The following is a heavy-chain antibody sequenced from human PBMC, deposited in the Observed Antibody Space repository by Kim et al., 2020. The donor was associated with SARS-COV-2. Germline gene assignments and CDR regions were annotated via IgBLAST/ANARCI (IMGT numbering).Heavy chain of an antibody. D-gene: IGHD3-3*01. V-gene: IGHV3-43*02. J-gene: IGHJ4*02. Sequence: GGSLRLSCAASGFTFDDYAMHWVRQAPGKGLEWVSLISGDGGSTYYADSVKGRFTISRDNSKNSLYLQMNSLRTEDTALYYCANGGSSRYDFWSGYYHNFDYWGQGTLVTVSS. CDR2: ISGDGGST. CDR3: ANGGSSRYDFWSGYYHNFDY. CDR1: GFTFDDYA.